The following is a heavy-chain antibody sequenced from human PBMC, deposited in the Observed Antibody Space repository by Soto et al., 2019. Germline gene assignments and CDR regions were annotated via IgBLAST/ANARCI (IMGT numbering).Heavy chain of an antibody. CDR1: GDSFNSSY. D-gene: IGHD2-15*01. Sequence: SETLSLTCTVSGDSFNSSYWSWIRQPPGKGLEWIGYIYHRGNINYNPSLKNRVIISADTSKNQFSLKLNSVTAADTAVYYCARERGGILGPLDYWGQGTLVTVSS. V-gene: IGHV4-59*01. CDR2: IYHRGNI. CDR3: ARERGGILGPLDY. J-gene: IGHJ4*02.